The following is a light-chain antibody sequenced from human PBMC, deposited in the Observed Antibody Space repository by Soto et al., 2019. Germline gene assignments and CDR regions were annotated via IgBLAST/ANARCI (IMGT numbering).Light chain of an antibody. CDR1: QSISSW. Sequence: DIQMTQSPSTLSASVGDRVTITCRASQSISSWLAWYQQKPGKAPKLLIYDASSLESGVPSRFSGSGSGTEFTLTISDLQPEDFATYYCQNYDNGPLTFGPGTRLEIK. CDR2: DAS. CDR3: QNYDNGPLT. V-gene: IGKV1-5*01. J-gene: IGKJ5*01.